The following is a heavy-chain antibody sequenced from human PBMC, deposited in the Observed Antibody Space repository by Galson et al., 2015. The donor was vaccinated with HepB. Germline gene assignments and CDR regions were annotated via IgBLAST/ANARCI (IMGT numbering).Heavy chain of an antibody. CDR3: ARVKTSDCSGGRCFQRPYFYYYALDV. Sequence: SLRLSCAASGFTFSNHAMHWVRQAPGKGLEWVAFIVYDGSNTYYADSVTGRFSISRDNSKNTLYLQLNSLRAEDTAVYYCARVKTSDCSGGRCFQRPYFYYYALDVWGQGTTVTVSS. CDR1: GFTFSNHA. V-gene: IGHV3-30*04. J-gene: IGHJ6*02. CDR2: IVYDGSNT. D-gene: IGHD2-15*01.